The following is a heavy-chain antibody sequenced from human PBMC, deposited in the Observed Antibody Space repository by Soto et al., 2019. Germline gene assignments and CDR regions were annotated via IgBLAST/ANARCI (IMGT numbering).Heavy chain of an antibody. CDR1: GFTFSDYG. CDR2: IYYDGNNK. J-gene: IGHJ5*02. V-gene: IGHV3-30*19. Sequence: QVQLVESGGGAVQPGRSLRLSCAASGFTFSDYGMHWVRQAPGKGLEWVAFIYYDGNNKYYADSVKGRFTISRDSSKNTLYLQMNSLRAEDTAVYYCARDSPQDDSDWELRTGWFDPWGQGTLVTVSS. CDR3: ARDSPQDDSDWELRTGWFDP. D-gene: IGHD1-7*01.